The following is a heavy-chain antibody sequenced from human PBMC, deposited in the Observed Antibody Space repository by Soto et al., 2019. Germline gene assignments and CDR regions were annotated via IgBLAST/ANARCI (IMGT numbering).Heavy chain of an antibody. J-gene: IGHJ5*02. V-gene: IGHV3-13*01. D-gene: IGHD3-10*01. Sequence: PGGSLRLSCAASGFTFSSYDMHWVRQATGKGLEWVSAIGTAGDTYYPGSVKGRFTISRENAKNSLYLQMNSLRAEDTAVYYCARSRMVRGVIIDWFAPPGQRTLVTVSS. CDR3: ARSRMVRGVIIDWFAP. CDR2: IGTAGDT. CDR1: GFTFSSYD.